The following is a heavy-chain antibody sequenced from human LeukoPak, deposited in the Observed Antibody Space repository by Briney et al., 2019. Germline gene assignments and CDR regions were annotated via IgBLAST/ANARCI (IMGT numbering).Heavy chain of an antibody. CDR1: GFTFSRYS. V-gene: IGHV3-53*01. J-gene: IGHJ4*02. CDR2: IYSGGST. CDR3: AGDGPYYYDSSGYYSHFDY. D-gene: IGHD3-22*01. Sequence: GGSLRLSCAASGFTFSRYSMNWVRQAPGKGLEWVSVIYSGGSTYYADSVKGRFTISRDNSKNTLYLQMNSLRAEDTAVYYCAGDGPYYYDSSGYYSHFDYWGQGTLVTVSS.